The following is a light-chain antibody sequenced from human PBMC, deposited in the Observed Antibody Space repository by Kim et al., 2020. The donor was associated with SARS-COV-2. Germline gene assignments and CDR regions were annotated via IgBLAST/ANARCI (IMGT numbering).Light chain of an antibody. CDR1: NIGSKS. V-gene: IGLV3-21*03. J-gene: IGLJ2*01. CDR3: QVWDSSSDHPVV. CDR2: EDS. Sequence: PGKTARITCRGNNIGSKSVHWYQQKPGQAPVLVVYEDSDRPSGIPDRFSGSNSGNTAALTISRVEAEDEADYYCQVWDSSSDHPVVFGGGTQLTVL.